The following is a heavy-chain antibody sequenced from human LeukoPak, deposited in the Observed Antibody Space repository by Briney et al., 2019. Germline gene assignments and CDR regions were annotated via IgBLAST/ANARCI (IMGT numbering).Heavy chain of an antibody. CDR3: ARDSVDRYYYDSSGYSFDY. Sequence: QTGGSLRLSCAASGFTFSSYAMPWVRQAPGKGLEWVAVISYDGSNKYYADSVKGRFTISRDNSKNTLYLQMNSLRAEDTAVYYCARDSVDRYYYDSSGYSFDYWGQGTLVTVSS. CDR2: ISYDGSNK. J-gene: IGHJ4*02. D-gene: IGHD3-22*01. V-gene: IGHV3-30-3*01. CDR1: GFTFSSYA.